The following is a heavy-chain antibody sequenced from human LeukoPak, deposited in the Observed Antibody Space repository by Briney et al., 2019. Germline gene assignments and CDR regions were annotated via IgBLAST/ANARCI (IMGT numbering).Heavy chain of an antibody. CDR2: ITYDGSNK. Sequence: GGSLRLSCAASGCTFSSYAMHWVREAPGKGLEWVAVITYDGSNKYYADSVKGRFTISRDNSKNTLYLQMNSLRAEDTAVYFCARDFNPYCGDNSYIDAFDIWGQGTMVTLSS. V-gene: IGHV3-30-3*01. D-gene: IGHD2-21*01. J-gene: IGHJ3*02. CDR3: ARDFNPYCGDNSYIDAFDI. CDR1: GCTFSSYA.